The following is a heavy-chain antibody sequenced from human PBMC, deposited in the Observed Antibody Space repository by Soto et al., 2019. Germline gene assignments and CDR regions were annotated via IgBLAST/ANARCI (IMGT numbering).Heavy chain of an antibody. V-gene: IGHV3-23*01. J-gene: IGHJ4*02. CDR1: GFTFSSYA. D-gene: IGHD3-3*01. Sequence: GGSLRLSCAASGFTFSSYAMSWVRQAPGKGLEWVSAISGSGGSTYYADSVKGRFTISRDNSKNTLYLQMNSLRAEDTAVYYCAKGVVATIFGHFYYFDYWGQGTLVTVSS. CDR2: ISGSGGST. CDR3: AKGVVATIFGHFYYFDY.